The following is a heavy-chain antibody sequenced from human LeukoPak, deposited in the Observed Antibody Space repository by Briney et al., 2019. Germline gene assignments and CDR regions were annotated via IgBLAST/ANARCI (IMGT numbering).Heavy chain of an antibody. D-gene: IGHD6-19*01. CDR1: GFTFSSYG. J-gene: IGHJ4*02. CDR3: ARDKSIKQWLVPQNDYFDY. CDR2: IWYDGSNK. V-gene: IGHV3-33*01. Sequence: GRSFRLSCAASGFTFSSYGMHWVRQAPGKGLEWVAVIWYDGSNKYYADSVKGRFTISRANSKNTLYLQITSLRAEDTAVYYCARDKSIKQWLVPQNDYFDYWGQGTLVTVSS.